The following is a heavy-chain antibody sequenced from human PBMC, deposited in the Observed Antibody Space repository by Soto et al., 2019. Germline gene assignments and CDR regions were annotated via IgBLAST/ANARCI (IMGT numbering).Heavy chain of an antibody. J-gene: IGHJ4*02. D-gene: IGHD3-22*01. Sequence: GGSLRLSCAASGFTVSTNYMSWVRQAPGKGLEWVSVIYSGGSTYYADSVKGRFTISRDNSKNTLYLQMNSLRAEDTAVYYCAGKGYYDSSGYYYLELWGQGTLVTVSS. CDR3: AGKGYYDSSGYYYLEL. CDR2: IYSGGST. V-gene: IGHV3-53*01. CDR1: GFTVSTNY.